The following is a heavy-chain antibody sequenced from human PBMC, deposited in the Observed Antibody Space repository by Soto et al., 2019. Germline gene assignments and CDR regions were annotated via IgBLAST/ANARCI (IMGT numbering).Heavy chain of an antibody. Sequence: ASVKVSCKASGYTFTSYAMHWVRQAPGQRLEWMGWINAGNGNTKYSQKFQGRVTITRDTSASTAYMELSSLRSEDTDVYYCACPLCSGGTCYLYFQLWGQGTVVTVSS. J-gene: IGHJ1*01. V-gene: IGHV1-3*01. CDR1: GYTFTSYA. CDR3: ACPLCSGGTCYLYFQL. CDR2: INAGNGNT. D-gene: IGHD2-15*01.